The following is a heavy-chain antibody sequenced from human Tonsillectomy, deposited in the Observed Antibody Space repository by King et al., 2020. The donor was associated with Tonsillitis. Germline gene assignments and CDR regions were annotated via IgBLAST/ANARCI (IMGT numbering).Heavy chain of an antibody. D-gene: IGHD3-10*01. CDR1: GFTFSSYG. CDR2: ISYDGSNK. J-gene: IGHJ3*02. CDR3: AKVHYYGSGRYYKDAFDI. Sequence: QLVESGGGVVQPGRSLRLSCAASGFTFSSYGIHWVRQAPGKGLEWVAVISYDGSNKYYADSVKGRFTISRDNSKNTLYLQMNSLRVEDTAVDYCAKVHYYGSGRYYKDAFDIWGQGTMVTVSS. V-gene: IGHV3-30*18.